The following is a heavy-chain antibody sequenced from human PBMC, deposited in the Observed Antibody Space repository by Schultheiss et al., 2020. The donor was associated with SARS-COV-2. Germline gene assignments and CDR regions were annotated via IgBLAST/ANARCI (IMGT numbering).Heavy chain of an antibody. J-gene: IGHJ5*01. CDR3: AKETGVMVVARNWFDS. D-gene: IGHD2-15*01. Sequence: GGSLRLSCVASGFTFSSYAMIWVRQAPGKGLEWVAAITNSGGGTFYADSVKGRFTISRDNSKNTLYLEMSSLRPEDTAVYFCAKETGVMVVARNWFDSWGQGTLVTVSS. CDR2: ITNSGGGT. V-gene: IGHV3-23*01. CDR1: GFTFSSYA.